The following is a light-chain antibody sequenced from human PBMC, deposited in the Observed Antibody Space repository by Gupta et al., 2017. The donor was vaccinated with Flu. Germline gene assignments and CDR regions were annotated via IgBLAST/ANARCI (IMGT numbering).Light chain of an antibody. Sequence: QSVLSQPPSASGTPGQRVTISCSGSNSNIGSNTVNWYQQPPEAAPKLLIYKNNQRPSGGPDRFSGSKSGTSAALAISGLQSEDEADYYCETWDDSRGGRGVFGGGTKLTVL. CDR1: NSNIGSNT. J-gene: IGLJ3*02. CDR3: ETWDDSRGGRGV. CDR2: KNN. V-gene: IGLV1-44*01.